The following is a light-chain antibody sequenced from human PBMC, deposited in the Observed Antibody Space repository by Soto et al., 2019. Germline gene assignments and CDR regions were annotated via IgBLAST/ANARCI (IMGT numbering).Light chain of an antibody. J-gene: IGKJ1*01. CDR1: QSVSSSY. CDR3: QQYGSSPKT. CDR2: GAS. Sequence: IVLTLSPGTLSLSPGERATLSCRASQSVSSSYLAWYQQKPGQAPRLLIYGASSRATGIPDRFSGSGSGTDFTLTISRLEPEDCAVDYCQQYGSSPKTFGQGTKVDI. V-gene: IGKV3-20*01.